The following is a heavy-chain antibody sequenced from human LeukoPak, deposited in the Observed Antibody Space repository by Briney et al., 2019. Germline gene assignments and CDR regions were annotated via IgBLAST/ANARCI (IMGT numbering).Heavy chain of an antibody. CDR2: IIPIFGTA. CDR3: ARPHGDSYCGGDCYYY. V-gene: IGHV1-69*01. J-gene: IGHJ4*02. CDR1: GGTFSSYA. Sequence: SVKVSCKASGGTFSSYAISWVRQAPGQGLEWMGGIIPIFGTANYAQKFQGRVTITADESTSTAYMELSSLRSEDKAVYYCARPHGDSYCGGDCYYYWGQGTLVTVSS. D-gene: IGHD2-21*01.